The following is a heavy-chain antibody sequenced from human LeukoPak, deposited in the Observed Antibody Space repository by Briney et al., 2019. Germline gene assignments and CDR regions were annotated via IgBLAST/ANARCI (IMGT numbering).Heavy chain of an antibody. D-gene: IGHD6-13*01. J-gene: IGHJ5*02. V-gene: IGHV4-34*01. CDR3: ARCPDSSSWSKDSNWFDP. CDR2: INHNGST. CDR1: GESFSGYY. Sequence: SETLSLTCAVYGESFSGYYWSWIRQPPGKGLEWIGGINHNGSTNYNPSLKSRVTISVDTSKNQFSLKLSSVTAADTAVYYCARCPDSSSWSKDSNWFDPWGQGTLVTVSS.